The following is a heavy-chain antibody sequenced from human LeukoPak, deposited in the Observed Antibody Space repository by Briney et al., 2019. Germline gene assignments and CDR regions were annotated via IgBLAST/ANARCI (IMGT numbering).Heavy chain of an antibody. D-gene: IGHD2-15*01. CDR1: GFTFSDAW. J-gene: IGHJ4*02. CDR3: TTRRQDGW. V-gene: IGHV3-15*01. CDR2: IKSKIDGGTI. Sequence: GGSLRLSCVASGFTFSDAWMSWVRQAPGKGLEWVGRIKSKIDGGTIDYAAPVTGRFTISRDDSRNTLYLQMNSLKTEDTAVYYCTTRRQDGWWGQGTLVTVSS.